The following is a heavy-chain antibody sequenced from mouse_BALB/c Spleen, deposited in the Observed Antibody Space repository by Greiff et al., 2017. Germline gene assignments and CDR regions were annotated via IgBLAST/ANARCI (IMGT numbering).Heavy chain of an antibody. J-gene: IGHJ1*01. Sequence: VQLQQSGPELVKPGASVKISCKASGYTFTDYFINWVKQKPGQGLEWIGWLYPGSGNTKYNEKFKGKATLTVDTSSSTAYMQLSSLTSEDTAVYFCARGGNYNWYFDVWGEGTTVTVSS. CDR1: GYTFTDYF. CDR2: LYPGSGNT. D-gene: IGHD2-1*01. CDR3: ARGGNYNWYFDV. V-gene: IGHV1-84*02.